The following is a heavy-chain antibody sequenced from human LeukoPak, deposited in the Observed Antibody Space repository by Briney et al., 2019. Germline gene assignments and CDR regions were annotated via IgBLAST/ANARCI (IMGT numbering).Heavy chain of an antibody. CDR3: ARQGIGSYEFDY. Sequence: PSETLSLTCTVSGGSISSSSYYWGWIRQPPGKGLEWIGSIYYSGSTYYNPSLKSRVTISVDTSKNQFSLKLSSVTAADTAVYYCARQGIGSYEFDYWGQGTLVTVSS. V-gene: IGHV4-39*07. J-gene: IGHJ4*02. D-gene: IGHD1-26*01. CDR2: IYYSGST. CDR1: GGSISSSSYY.